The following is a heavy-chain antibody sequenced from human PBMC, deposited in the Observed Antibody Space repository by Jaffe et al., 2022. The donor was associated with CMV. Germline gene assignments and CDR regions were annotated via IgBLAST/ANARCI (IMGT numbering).Heavy chain of an antibody. J-gene: IGHJ3*02. CDR2: ISGSGGST. Sequence: EVQLVESGGGLVQPGGSLRLSCAASGFTFSSYAMSWVRQAPGKGLEWVSAISGSGGSTYYADSVKGRFTISRDNSKNTLYLQMNSLRAEDTAVYYCATRYDSSGYYYVPDAFDIWGQGTMVTVSS. D-gene: IGHD3-22*01. CDR3: ATRYDSSGYYYVPDAFDI. CDR1: GFTFSSYA. V-gene: IGHV3-23*04.